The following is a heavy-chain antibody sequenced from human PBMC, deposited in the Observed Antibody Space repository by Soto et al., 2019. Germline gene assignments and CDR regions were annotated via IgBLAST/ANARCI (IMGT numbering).Heavy chain of an antibody. D-gene: IGHD1-7*01. Sequence: EVQLVESGGGLVKPGGSLRLSCAASGFTFSNAWMSWVRQAPGKGLEWDGRIKSKTDGGTTDYAAPVKGRFTISRDDSKNTLYLQMNSLKTEDTAVYYCTPTPGTTYYYYGMDVWGQGTTVTVSS. CDR3: TPTPGTTYYYYGMDV. V-gene: IGHV3-15*01. CDR2: IKSKTDGGTT. CDR1: GFTFSNAW. J-gene: IGHJ6*02.